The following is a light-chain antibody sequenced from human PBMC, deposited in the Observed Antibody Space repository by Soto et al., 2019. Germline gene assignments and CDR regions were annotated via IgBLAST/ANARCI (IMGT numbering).Light chain of an antibody. J-gene: IGLJ1*01. CDR2: DVS. CDR1: SSDVGGYNY. V-gene: IGLV2-14*01. Sequence: QSVLTQPASVSGSPGQSITISCTGTSSDVGGYNYVSWYQQHPGKAPKLMIYDVSNRPSGVSNRFSGSKSGNTASLTISWFQAEDEADYYCSSYTSSSTGVFGTGTKVTVL. CDR3: SSYTSSSTGV.